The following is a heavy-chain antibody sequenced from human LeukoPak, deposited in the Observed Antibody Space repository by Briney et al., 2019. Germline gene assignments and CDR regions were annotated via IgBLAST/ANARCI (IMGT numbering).Heavy chain of an antibody. J-gene: IGHJ6*02. Sequence: GGSLRLSCAASGFTFSSYGMHWVRRAPGKGLEWVAVISYDGSNKYYADSVKGRFTISRDNSKNTLYLQMNSLRAEDTAVYYCAKDFAVAGTQGESLYYYYGMDVWGQGTTVTVSS. CDR3: AKDFAVAGTQGESLYYYYGMDV. V-gene: IGHV3-30*18. CDR2: ISYDGSNK. CDR1: GFTFSSYG. D-gene: IGHD6-19*01.